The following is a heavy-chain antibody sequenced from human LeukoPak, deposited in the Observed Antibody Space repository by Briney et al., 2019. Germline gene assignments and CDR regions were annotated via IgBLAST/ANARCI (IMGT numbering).Heavy chain of an antibody. CDR1: GFTFSSYS. CDR2: ISSSSSTI. Sequence: PGGSLRLSCAASGFTFSSYSMNWVRQAPGKGLEWVSYISSSSSTIYYADSVKGRFTISRDSAKNSLYLQMNSLRDEDTAVYYCARDVGAMATDGMDVWGQGTTVTVSS. V-gene: IGHV3-48*02. D-gene: IGHD1-26*01. CDR3: ARDVGAMATDGMDV. J-gene: IGHJ6*02.